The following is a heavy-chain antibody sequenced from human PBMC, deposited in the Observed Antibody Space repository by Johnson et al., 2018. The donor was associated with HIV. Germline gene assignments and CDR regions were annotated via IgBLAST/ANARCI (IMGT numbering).Heavy chain of an antibody. CDR2: ISSSGSTI. CDR3: ARAAYSGSHHDAFDI. CDR1: RFTFSDYY. J-gene: IGHJ3*02. D-gene: IGHD1-26*01. V-gene: IGHV3-11*04. Sequence: QVQLVESGGGWVKPGGSLRLSCAASRFTFSDYYMTWIRQAPGKGLEWVSYISSSGSTIYYADSVKGRFTISRDNAKNSLYLQMNSLRAEDTAVYYCARAAYSGSHHDAFDIWGQGTMVTVSS.